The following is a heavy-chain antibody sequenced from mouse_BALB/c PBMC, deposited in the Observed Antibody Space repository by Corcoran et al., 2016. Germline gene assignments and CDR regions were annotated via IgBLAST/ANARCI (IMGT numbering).Heavy chain of an antibody. J-gene: IGHJ4*01. Sequence: QIQLQQSGPELMEPGASVKISYKASGYTFTDYDKNWVQQEPGQGLEWMAWIYTGSGNTKYNEKVKGKATLTVDTSSSTAYMQLSSFTSEDTAVYFCSRGLGHYSMYYLGQGTSVTVSS. CDR2: IYTGSGNT. D-gene: IGHD3-3*01. V-gene: IGHV1-84*02. CDR1: GYTFTDYD. CDR3: SRGLGHYSMYY.